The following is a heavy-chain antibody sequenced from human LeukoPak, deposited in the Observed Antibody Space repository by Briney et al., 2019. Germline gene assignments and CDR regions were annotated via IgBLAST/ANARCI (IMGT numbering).Heavy chain of an antibody. Sequence: ASVKVSCKASGYTFTSYDINWVRQATGRGLEWMGWMNPNSGNTGYAQKFQGRVTITRNTSISTAYMELSSLRSEDTAVYYCARGYDFWSGYYWYFDYWGQGTLVTVSS. V-gene: IGHV1-8*03. CDR1: GYTFTSYD. CDR3: ARGYDFWSGYYWYFDY. CDR2: MNPNSGNT. J-gene: IGHJ4*02. D-gene: IGHD3-3*01.